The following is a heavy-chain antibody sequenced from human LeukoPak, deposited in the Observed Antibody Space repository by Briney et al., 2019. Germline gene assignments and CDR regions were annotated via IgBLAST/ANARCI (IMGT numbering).Heavy chain of an antibody. CDR3: AKMHYYYGSGSYSNKNYFDY. Sequence: GGSLRLSCIASGFTFSNFDRHWVRQPPGKGLEWVAFIRYDGSTKYYADSVKRRFTISRDNSKNTLYLQMNSLRAEDTAVYYCAKMHYYYGSGSYSNKNYFDYWGQGTLVTVSS. D-gene: IGHD3-10*01. J-gene: IGHJ4*02. CDR2: IRYDGSTK. V-gene: IGHV3-30*02. CDR1: GFTFSNFD.